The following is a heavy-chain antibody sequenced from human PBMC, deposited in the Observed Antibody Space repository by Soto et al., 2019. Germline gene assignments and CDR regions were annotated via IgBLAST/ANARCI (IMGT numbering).Heavy chain of an antibody. CDR2: IIPFFGTT. CDR3: ASRPVMEVAQYGNWCDP. CDR1: GGTFSSYP. V-gene: IGHV1-69*01. Sequence: QVHLVQSGAEMKKPGSSVKVSCKASGGTFSSYPINWVRQAPGQGLEWMGGIIPFFGTTHSAQKFQGRLTITADESTRTTYMELSSLRSEDTAVYYCASRPVMEVAQYGNWCDPWGQGTLVTVSS. D-gene: IGHD2-15*01. J-gene: IGHJ5*02.